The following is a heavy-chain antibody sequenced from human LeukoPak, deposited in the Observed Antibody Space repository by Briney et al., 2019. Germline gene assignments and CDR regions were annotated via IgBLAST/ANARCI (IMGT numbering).Heavy chain of an antibody. CDR1: GFTFSSYA. J-gene: IGHJ4*02. CDR3: AKAGQVRSHPFDY. CDR2: ISGSGGNT. V-gene: IGHV3-23*01. Sequence: PGGSLRLSCAASGFTFSSYAMSWVRQAPGKGLEWVSAISGSGGNTYYADSVKGRFTMSRDNSKNTLYLQMNSLRAEDTAIYYCAKAGQVRSHPFDYWGQGTLVTVSS.